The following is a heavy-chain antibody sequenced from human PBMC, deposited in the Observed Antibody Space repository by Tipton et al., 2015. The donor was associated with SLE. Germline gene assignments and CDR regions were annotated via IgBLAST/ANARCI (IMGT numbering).Heavy chain of an antibody. CDR3: ARLKLRYSSSYDAFDI. V-gene: IGHV1-69*06. D-gene: IGHD6-6*01. CDR1: GGTFSSYA. CDR2: IIPIFGTA. Sequence: QSGAEVKKPGSSVKVSCKASGGTFSSYAISWVRQAPGQGLEWMGGIIPIFGTANYAQKFQGRVTITADKSTSTAYMELSSLRSEDTAVYYCARLKLRYSSSYDAFDIWGQGTMVTVSS. J-gene: IGHJ3*02.